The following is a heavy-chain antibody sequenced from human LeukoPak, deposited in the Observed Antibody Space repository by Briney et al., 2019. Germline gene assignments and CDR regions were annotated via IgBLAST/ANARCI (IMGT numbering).Heavy chain of an antibody. D-gene: IGHD3-10*01. Sequence: SETLSLTCAVYGGSFSGYYWSWIRQPPGKGLEWIGEINHSGSANYNPSLKSRVTISEDTSKNQFSLKLSSVTAADTAVYYCAGAHYYGSGSYYNRLSMDFDYWGQGTLVTVSS. J-gene: IGHJ4*02. V-gene: IGHV4-34*01. CDR3: AGAHYYGSGSYYNRLSMDFDY. CDR1: GGSFSGYY. CDR2: INHSGSA.